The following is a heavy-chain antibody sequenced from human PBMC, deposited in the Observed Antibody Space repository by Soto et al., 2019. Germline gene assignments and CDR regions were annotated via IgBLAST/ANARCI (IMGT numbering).Heavy chain of an antibody. J-gene: IGHJ4*02. D-gene: IGHD3-3*01. CDR1: GFTFSSYA. V-gene: IGHV3-30-3*01. CDR3: AKDLKYDFWSGYTPFDY. Sequence: GGSLRLSCAASGFTFSSYAMHWVRQAPGKGLEWVAVISYDGSTYYADSVKGRFTISRDNSKNTLYLQMNSLRAEDTAVYYCAKDLKYDFWSGYTPFDYWGQGTLVTVSS. CDR2: ISYDGST.